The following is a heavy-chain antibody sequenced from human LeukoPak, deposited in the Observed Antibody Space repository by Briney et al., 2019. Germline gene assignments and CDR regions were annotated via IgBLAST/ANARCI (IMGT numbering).Heavy chain of an antibody. Sequence: ASVKVSYKASGYTLTSYYMHWVRQAPGQGLEWMGLINPSGGSTSYAQKFQGRVTMTRDTSTSTVYMELSSLRSEDTAVYYCARESSYFGWLLSRGYYFEYWGQGTLVTVSS. J-gene: IGHJ4*02. CDR1: GYTLTSYY. CDR3: ARESSYFGWLLSRGYYFEY. V-gene: IGHV1-46*01. CDR2: INPSGGST. D-gene: IGHD3-9*01.